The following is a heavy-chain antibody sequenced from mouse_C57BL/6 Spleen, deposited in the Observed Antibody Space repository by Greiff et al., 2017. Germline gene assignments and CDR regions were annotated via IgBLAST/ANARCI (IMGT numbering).Heavy chain of an antibody. Sequence: EVQLQQSVAELVRPGASVKLSCTASGFNIKNTYMHWVKQRPEQGLEWIGRIDPANGNTKYAPKFQGKATITADKSSNTAYLQLSSLTSEDTAIYYCASSPYYGSRNWYFDVWGTGTTVTVSS. D-gene: IGHD1-1*01. CDR3: ASSPYYGSRNWYFDV. CDR1: GFNIKNTY. V-gene: IGHV14-3*01. CDR2: IDPANGNT. J-gene: IGHJ1*03.